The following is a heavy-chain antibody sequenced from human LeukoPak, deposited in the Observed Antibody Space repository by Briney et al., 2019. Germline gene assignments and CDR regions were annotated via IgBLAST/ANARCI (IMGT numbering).Heavy chain of an antibody. D-gene: IGHD3-9*01. J-gene: IGHJ4*02. CDR1: GYSISSGYY. CDR3: ARALGYYDILTGYYRLTTFDY. Sequence: SETLSLTCTVSGYSISSGYYWGWIRQPPGKGLEWIGSIYHSGSTYYNPSLKGRVTISVDTSKNQFSLKLSSVTAADTAVYYCARALGYYDILTGYYRLTTFDYWGQGTLVTVSS. CDR2: IYHSGST. V-gene: IGHV4-38-2*02.